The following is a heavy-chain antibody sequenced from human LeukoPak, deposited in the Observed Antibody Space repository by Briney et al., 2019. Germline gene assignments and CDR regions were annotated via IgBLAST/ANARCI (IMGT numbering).Heavy chain of an antibody. J-gene: IGHJ4*02. Sequence: PGRSLRLSCAASGFTFSSYGMHWVRQAPGKGLEWVAFIRYDGSNKYYADSVKGRFTISRDNSKNTLYLQMNSLRAEDTAVYYCAKGGYYDSRGRGFYYWGQGTLVTVSS. CDR3: AKGGYYDSRGRGFYY. CDR1: GFTFSSYG. D-gene: IGHD3-22*01. CDR2: IRYDGSNK. V-gene: IGHV3-30*02.